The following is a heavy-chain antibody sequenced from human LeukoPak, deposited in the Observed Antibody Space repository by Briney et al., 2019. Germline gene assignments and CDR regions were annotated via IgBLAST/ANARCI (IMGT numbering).Heavy chain of an antibody. CDR2: INPSGGST. CDR3: ARTGAMGQKDFDY. CDR1: GYTFTSYY. J-gene: IGHJ4*02. Sequence: ASVKVSCKASGYTFTSYYMHWVRQAPGQGLEWMGIINPSGGSTSYAQKFQGWVTMTRDTSISTAYMELSRLRSDDTAVYYCARTGAMGQKDFDYWGQGTLVTVSS. V-gene: IGHV1-46*01. D-gene: IGHD5-18*01.